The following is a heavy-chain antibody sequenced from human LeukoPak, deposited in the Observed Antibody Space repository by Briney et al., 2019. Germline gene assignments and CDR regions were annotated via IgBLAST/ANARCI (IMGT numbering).Heavy chain of an antibody. CDR1: GGPISSYY. V-gene: IGHV4-59*01. J-gene: IGHJ4*02. CDR2: IYYSGST. D-gene: IGHD6-13*01. Sequence: SETLSLTCTVSGGPISSYYWSWIRQPPGKGLEWIGYIYYSGSTNYNPSLKSRVTISVDTSKNQFSLKLTSVTAADTAVYYCARDTSSWPTLEYWGQGTLVTVSS. CDR3: ARDTSSWPTLEY.